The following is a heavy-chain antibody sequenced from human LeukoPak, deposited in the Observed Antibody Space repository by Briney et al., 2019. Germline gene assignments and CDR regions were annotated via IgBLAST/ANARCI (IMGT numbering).Heavy chain of an antibody. CDR3: ARDRTYSHYYYMDV. J-gene: IGHJ6*03. Sequence: QTGRSLRLSCAASEFTFSTYWMTWVRQAPGKGLEWVANIKQDGSEKYYVDSVKGRFTISRDNTKNSLYLQMNSLRAEDTAVYYCARDRTYSHYYYMDVWGKGTTVTVSS. CDR2: IKQDGSEK. V-gene: IGHV3-7*01. D-gene: IGHD1-1*01. CDR1: EFTFSTYW.